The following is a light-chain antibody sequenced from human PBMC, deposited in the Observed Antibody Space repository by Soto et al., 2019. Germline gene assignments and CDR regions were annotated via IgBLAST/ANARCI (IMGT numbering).Light chain of an antibody. CDR1: PSVTNY. CDR3: QQRNIWPPVT. CDR2: GAF. J-gene: IGKJ5*01. Sequence: EIVMTQYPATLSLSPGERATLSCRVSPSVTNYLAWYQQKPGQAPRLLIYGAFNRATGIPARFSGSGSGADFTLTISSLEPEDFAVYYCQQRNIWPPVTFGQGTRLEIK. V-gene: IGKV3-11*01.